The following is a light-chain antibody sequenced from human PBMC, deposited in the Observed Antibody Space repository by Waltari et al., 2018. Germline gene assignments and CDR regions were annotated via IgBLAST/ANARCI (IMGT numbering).Light chain of an antibody. CDR3: QQYGSSPPWT. Sequence: IVLTQSPGTLSLSPGERATLSCRASPSVSSRYLAWYQQKPGQAPRLLIHGASSRATGIPDRFSGSGSGTDFTLTISRLEPEDFAVYYCQQYGSSPPWTFGQGTKVEIK. J-gene: IGKJ1*01. CDR1: PSVSSRY. V-gene: IGKV3-20*01. CDR2: GAS.